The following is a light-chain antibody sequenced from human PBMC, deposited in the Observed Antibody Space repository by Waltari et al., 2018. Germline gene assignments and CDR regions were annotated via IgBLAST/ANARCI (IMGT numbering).Light chain of an antibody. J-gene: IGLJ3*02. CDR2: AND. CDR3: GAWDSSLSGWV. V-gene: IGLV1-51*01. CDR1: SPNMWYYY. Sequence: QSVLTPPPSMSAAPGPKVTPSCSGSSPNMWYYYVPWYQQFPGTAPKLLISANDRRPSGIPDRFSGSKSGTSATLGITGLQTGDEADYYCGAWDSSLSGWVFGGGTKLTVL.